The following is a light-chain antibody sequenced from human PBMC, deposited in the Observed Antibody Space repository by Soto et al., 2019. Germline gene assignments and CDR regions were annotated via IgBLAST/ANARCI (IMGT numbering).Light chain of an antibody. CDR2: GAS. V-gene: IGKV3-15*01. Sequence: EIVMTQPPATLSVSPGERATLSCRASQSVSSNLAWYQQKPGQAPRLLIYGASTRATGIPARFSGSGSGTEFTLTISSLQFEDFAVYYCQQYDNWPLTFGGGTKVDIK. CDR3: QQYDNWPLT. CDR1: QSVSSN. J-gene: IGKJ4*01.